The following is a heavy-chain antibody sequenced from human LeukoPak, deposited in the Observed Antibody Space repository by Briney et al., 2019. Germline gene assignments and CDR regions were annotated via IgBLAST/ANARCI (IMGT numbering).Heavy chain of an antibody. D-gene: IGHD4/OR15-4a*01. J-gene: IGHJ4*02. V-gene: IGHV3-7*03. CDR3: ARDRPYGDCSDY. Sequence: GGSLRLSCAASGFTFSNSWMSWARQAPGKGLEWVANIKQDGSEKYYVDSVKGRFTISRDNAKNSLYPQMNSLRAEDTAVYYCARDRPYGDCSDYWGQGTLVTVSS. CDR1: GFTFSNSW. CDR2: IKQDGSEK.